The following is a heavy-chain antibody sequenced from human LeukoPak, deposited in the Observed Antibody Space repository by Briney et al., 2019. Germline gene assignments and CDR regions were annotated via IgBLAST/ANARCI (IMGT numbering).Heavy chain of an antibody. V-gene: IGHV4-61*02. Sequence: SETLSLTCTVSGGSISSGSYYWSWIRQPAGKGPEWIGRINTSGTTNYNPSLNSRVTISVDTSKNQFSLKLSSVTAADTAVYYCARASDKGRWLSLDYWGQGTLVTVSS. CDR2: INTSGTT. J-gene: IGHJ4*02. D-gene: IGHD3-22*01. CDR3: ARASDKGRWLSLDY. CDR1: GGSISSGSYY.